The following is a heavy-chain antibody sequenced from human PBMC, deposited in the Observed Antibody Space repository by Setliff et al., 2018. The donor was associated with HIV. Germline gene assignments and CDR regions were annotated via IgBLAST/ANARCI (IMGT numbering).Heavy chain of an antibody. CDR1: GYIFSAYY. Sequence: GASVKVSCKTSGYIFSAYYVHWLRRAPGQGLEWMGWINYSNGDTNYAEKFQGRVTMTRDTSTSTVYMDLNRLTSDDTAVYYCALANIVSTARWNHWGRGTLGTSPQ. J-gene: IGHJ5*02. CDR2: INYSNGDT. V-gene: IGHV1-2*02. D-gene: IGHD3-16*02. CDR3: ALANIVSTARWNH.